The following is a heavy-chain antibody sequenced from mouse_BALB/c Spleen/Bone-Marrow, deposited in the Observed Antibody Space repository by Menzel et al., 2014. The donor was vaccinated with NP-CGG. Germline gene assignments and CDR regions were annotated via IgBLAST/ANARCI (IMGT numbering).Heavy chain of an antibody. V-gene: IGHV7-3*02. CDR2: IRNKANGYTT. Sequence: EVKLVESGGGLVQPGGSLRLSCATSGFTFTDHYMSWVRQPPGKALEWLGFIRNKANGYTTEYSASVKGRFTISRDNSQSILYLQMNTLRAEDSATYYCARDRNYGSSWYFDVWGAGTTVTVSS. D-gene: IGHD1-1*01. CDR1: GFTFTDHY. J-gene: IGHJ1*01. CDR3: ARDRNYGSSWYFDV.